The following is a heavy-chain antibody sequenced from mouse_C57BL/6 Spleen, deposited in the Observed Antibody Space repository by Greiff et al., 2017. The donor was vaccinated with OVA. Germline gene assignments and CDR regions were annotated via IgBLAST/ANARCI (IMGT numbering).Heavy chain of an antibody. CDR1: GYAFSSSW. CDR2: IYPGDGDT. Sequence: VTLMASGPELVKPGASVKISCKASGYAFSSSWMNWVKQRPGTGLEWIGRIYPGDGDTNYNGQLKGKATLPADKSSSTAYMQLISLTSEDSAVYFCARSGDYDAWFAYWGQGTLVTVSA. D-gene: IGHD2-4*01. CDR3: ARSGDYDAWFAY. V-gene: IGHV1-82*01. J-gene: IGHJ3*01.